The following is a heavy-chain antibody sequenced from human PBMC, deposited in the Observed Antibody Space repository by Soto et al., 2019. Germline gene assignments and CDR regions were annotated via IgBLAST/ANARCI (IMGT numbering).Heavy chain of an antibody. V-gene: IGHV1-46*03. J-gene: IGHJ4*02. CDR2: INPSGGST. D-gene: IGHD4-17*01. CDR3: ARDRGDDYGDYYFDY. Sequence: QVQLVQSGAEVKKPGASVKVSCKASGYTFTSYYMHWVRQAPGQGLEWMGIINPSGGSTSYAQKFAGRVTMXXDXSXXTVYMELSSLRYEDTAVYYCARDRGDDYGDYYFDYWGQGTLVTVSS. CDR1: GYTFTSYY.